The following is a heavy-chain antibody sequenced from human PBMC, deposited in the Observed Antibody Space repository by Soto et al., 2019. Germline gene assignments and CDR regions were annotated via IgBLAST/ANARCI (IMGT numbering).Heavy chain of an antibody. J-gene: IGHJ5*02. CDR1: GYTFTSYG. D-gene: IGHD1-1*01. Sequence: ASVKVSCKASGYTFTSYGISWVRQAPGQGLEWMGWISASNGNTNYAQKLQGRVTMATDTSTSTGYMELRSLRSDDTVVYYWARGGEQLEPVWFDPWGQGTRDTVSS. CDR2: ISASNGNT. V-gene: IGHV1-18*01. CDR3: ARGGEQLEPVWFDP.